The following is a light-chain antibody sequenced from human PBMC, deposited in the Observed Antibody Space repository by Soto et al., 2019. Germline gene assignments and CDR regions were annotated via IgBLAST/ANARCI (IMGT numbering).Light chain of an antibody. J-gene: IGKJ1*01. CDR2: WAS. CDR3: QQYYSTPWT. Sequence: DIVMTQFPDSLAVSLGERATINCKSSQSFLYSSNNKNYLAWYQQKPGQPPKLPIYWASTRESGVPDRFSGSGSGTDFTLAISSLQAEDVAVYYCQQYYSTPWTFGQGTKVDI. V-gene: IGKV4-1*01. CDR1: QSFLYSSNNKNY.